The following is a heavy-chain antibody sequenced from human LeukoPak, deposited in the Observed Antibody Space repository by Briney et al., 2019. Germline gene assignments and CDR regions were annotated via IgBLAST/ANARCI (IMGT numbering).Heavy chain of an antibody. D-gene: IGHD1-26*01. Sequence: SETLSLTCAVYGGSFSGYYWSWIRQPPGKGLEWIGEINHSGSTNYNPSLKSRVTISVDTSKNQFSLKLSSVTAADTAVYYCARTGGSYWSGPTFDYWGQGTLVTVPS. CDR2: INHSGST. V-gene: IGHV4-34*01. J-gene: IGHJ4*02. CDR1: GGSFSGYY. CDR3: ARTGGSYWSGPTFDY.